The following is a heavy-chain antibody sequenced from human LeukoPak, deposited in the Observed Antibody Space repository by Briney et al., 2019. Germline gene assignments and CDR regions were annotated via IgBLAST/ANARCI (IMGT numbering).Heavy chain of an antibody. J-gene: IGHJ4*02. Sequence: GGSLRLSCAASGFTLSSYGMHWVRQAPGKGLEWVAVIWYGGTYEYYADSVKGRFTISRDNSKNTLYLQMNSLRAEDTAVYYCARDPTARIAVPDYWGQGTLVTVSS. CDR1: GFTLSSYG. CDR3: ARDPTARIAVPDY. CDR2: IWYGGTYE. V-gene: IGHV3-33*01. D-gene: IGHD6-19*01.